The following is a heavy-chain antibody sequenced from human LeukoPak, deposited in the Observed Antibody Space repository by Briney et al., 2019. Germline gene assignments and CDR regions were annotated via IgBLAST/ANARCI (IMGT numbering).Heavy chain of an antibody. Sequence: PSETLSLTCAVYGGSFSGYYWSWIRQPPGKGLEWIGETNHSGSTSYNPSLKSRVTISVDTSKNQFSLKLSSVTAADTAVYYCARLFGHAGDYWGQGTLVTVSS. V-gene: IGHV4-34*01. CDR3: ARLFGHAGDY. J-gene: IGHJ4*02. CDR1: GGSFSGYY. D-gene: IGHD3-16*01. CDR2: TNHSGST.